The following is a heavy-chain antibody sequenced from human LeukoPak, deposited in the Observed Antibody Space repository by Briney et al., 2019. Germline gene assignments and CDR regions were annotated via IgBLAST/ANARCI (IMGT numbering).Heavy chain of an antibody. D-gene: IGHD2-15*01. CDR1: GDTFSDYT. CDR3: ARDHCSGGSCHGGH. J-gene: IGHJ4*02. CDR2: IMPFLDVA. Sequence: SVKVSCKASGDTFSDYTFSWVRQVPGQGLEWMGRIMPFLDVANYAQEFQGRVTITADKSTSTAYMELSSLRSEDTAVYYCARDHCSGGSCHGGHWGQGTLVTFSS. V-gene: IGHV1-69*04.